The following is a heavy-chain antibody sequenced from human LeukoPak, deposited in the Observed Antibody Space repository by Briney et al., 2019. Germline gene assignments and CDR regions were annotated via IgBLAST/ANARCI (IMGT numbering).Heavy chain of an antibody. D-gene: IGHD5-18*01. Sequence: KPGGSLRLSCAASGFTFSDYYMSRIRQAPGKGLEWVSYISSSSSYTNYADSVKGRFTISRDNAKNSLYLQMNSLRAEDTAVYYCARTGRRGYSYGKNYYFDYWGQGTLVTVSS. V-gene: IGHV3-11*06. CDR1: GFTFSDYY. J-gene: IGHJ4*02. CDR3: ARTGRRGYSYGKNYYFDY. CDR2: ISSSSSYT.